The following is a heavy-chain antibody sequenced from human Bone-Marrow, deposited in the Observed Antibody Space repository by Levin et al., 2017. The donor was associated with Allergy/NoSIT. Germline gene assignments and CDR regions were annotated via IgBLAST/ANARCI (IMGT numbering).Heavy chain of an antibody. CDR2: IYHTGSS. D-gene: IGHD3-9*01. CDR3: ARRYFVILSGVYYFDS. J-gene: IGHJ4*02. Sequence: SQTLSLTCSVSGGSISSDGYSWTWIRQPPGKDLEWIGYIYHTGSSYYNPSLKSRVTMSVDRSKNNFSLKVTSVTAADTALYYCARRYFVILSGVYYFDSWGRGTLVTVSS. CDR1: GGSISSDGYS. V-gene: IGHV4-30-2*01.